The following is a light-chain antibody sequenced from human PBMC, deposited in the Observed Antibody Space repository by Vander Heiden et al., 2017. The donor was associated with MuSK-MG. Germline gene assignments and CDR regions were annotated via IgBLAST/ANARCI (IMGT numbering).Light chain of an antibody. CDR3: QQYGSSPRT. J-gene: IGKJ1*01. CDR2: GAS. Sequence: GTLSSRASQSVSSSYLAWYQQKPGQAPRLLIYGASSRATGIPDRFSGSGSGTDFTLTISRLEPEDFAVYYCQQYGSSPRTFGQGTKVEIK. CDR1: QSVSSSY. V-gene: IGKV3-20*01.